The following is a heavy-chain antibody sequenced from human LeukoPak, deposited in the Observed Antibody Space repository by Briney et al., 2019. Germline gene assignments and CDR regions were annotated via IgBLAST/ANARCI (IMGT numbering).Heavy chain of an antibody. CDR3: ARAGRRQLVWGHWFDP. D-gene: IGHD3-16*01. J-gene: IGHJ5*02. V-gene: IGHV4-34*01. Sequence: SETLSLTCAVYGGSFSGYYWSWIRQPPGKGLEWIGEINHSGSANYNPSLKSRVTISVHTSKNHFSLKLSSVTAAGTAVYYCARAGRRQLVWGHWFDPWGQGTLVTVSS. CDR2: INHSGSA. CDR1: GGSFSGYY.